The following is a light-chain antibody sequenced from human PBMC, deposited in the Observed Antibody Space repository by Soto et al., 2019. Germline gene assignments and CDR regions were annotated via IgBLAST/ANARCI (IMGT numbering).Light chain of an antibody. CDR2: DVS. CDR3: CSYAGSFSWV. CDR1: SSDVGGYDY. V-gene: IGLV2-11*01. Sequence: QSALTQPRSVSGSPGQSVTISCTGTSSDVGGYDYVSWYQHHPGKAPTLMIYDVSKRPSGVPDHFSGSKSGNTASLTISGLQAEDEADYYCCSYAGSFSWVFGGGTKAHRP. J-gene: IGLJ3*02.